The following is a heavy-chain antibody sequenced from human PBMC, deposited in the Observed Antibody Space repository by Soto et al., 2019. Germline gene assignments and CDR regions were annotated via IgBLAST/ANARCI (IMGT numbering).Heavy chain of an antibody. J-gene: IGHJ5*02. D-gene: IGHD6-6*01. Sequence: ASVKVSCKASGGTFSSYAISWVRQAPGQGLEWMGWINPNSGGTNYAQKFQGWVTMTRDTSISTAYMELSRLRSDDTAVYYCARGLSPLTYSSSSGNWFDPWGQGTLVTVSS. V-gene: IGHV1-2*04. CDR3: ARGLSPLTYSSSSGNWFDP. CDR2: INPNSGGT. CDR1: GGTFSSYA.